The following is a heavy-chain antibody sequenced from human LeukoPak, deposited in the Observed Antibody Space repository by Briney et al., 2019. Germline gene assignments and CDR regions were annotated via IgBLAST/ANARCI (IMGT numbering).Heavy chain of an antibody. CDR1: GFTFSSYA. CDR2: ISGSGGST. D-gene: IGHD3-3*01. Sequence: GGSLRLSCAASGFTFSSYAMSWVRQAPGKGLEWVSAISGSGGSTYYADSVKGRFTISRDNSKNTLYLQMNSLRAEDTAVYYCAKNQRPRITIFGVVINGAFDIWGQGTMVTVSS. V-gene: IGHV3-23*01. CDR3: AKNQRPRITIFGVVINGAFDI. J-gene: IGHJ3*02.